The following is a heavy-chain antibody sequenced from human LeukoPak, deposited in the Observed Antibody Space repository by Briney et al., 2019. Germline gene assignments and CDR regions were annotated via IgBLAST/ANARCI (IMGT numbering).Heavy chain of an antibody. Sequence: SETLSLTCTVSGGSISSDYWSWIRQPPGKGLEWIAYIHNSGTTNYNPSLKSRVTMSVDTSKNQLSLKVNSVTTADTAVYYCARTLDSGSADFWGQGTLVTVSS. J-gene: IGHJ4*02. CDR3: ARTLDSGSADF. D-gene: IGHD6-6*01. CDR1: GGSISSDY. V-gene: IGHV4-59*01. CDR2: IHNSGTT.